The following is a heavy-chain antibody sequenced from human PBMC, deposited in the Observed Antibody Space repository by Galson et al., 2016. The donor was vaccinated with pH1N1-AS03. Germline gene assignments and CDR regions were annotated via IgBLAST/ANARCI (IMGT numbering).Heavy chain of an antibody. Sequence: SLRLSCAASGFTFSGYTMSWVRQAPGKGLEWVSFISSSSTYIYYADSLKGRFTISRDNAKNSLYLQMNSLRVEDTAVYYCARDDSGSWDRYYYYGMDVWGQGTTVTVSS. J-gene: IGHJ6*02. D-gene: IGHD6-25*01. CDR3: ARDDSGSWDRYYYYGMDV. V-gene: IGHV3-21*01. CDR1: GFTFSGYT. CDR2: ISSSSTYI.